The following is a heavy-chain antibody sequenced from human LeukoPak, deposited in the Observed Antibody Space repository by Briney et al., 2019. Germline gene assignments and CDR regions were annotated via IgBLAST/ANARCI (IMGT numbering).Heavy chain of an antibody. CDR2: ISGSGGST. CDR1: GFTFSSYA. Sequence: GGSLRLSCAASGFTFSSYAMSWVRQAPGKGLEWVSAISGSGGSTYYADSVKGRFTISRDNSKNTLYLQMNSLRAEDTAVYYCAKDQGYYGSGRYKEYFQHWGQGTLVTVSS. J-gene: IGHJ1*01. V-gene: IGHV3-23*01. CDR3: AKDQGYYGSGRYKEYFQH. D-gene: IGHD3-10*01.